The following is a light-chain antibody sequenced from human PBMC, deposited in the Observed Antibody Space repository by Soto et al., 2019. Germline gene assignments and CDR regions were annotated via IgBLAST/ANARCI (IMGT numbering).Light chain of an antibody. V-gene: IGLV1-40*01. CDR1: SSNIGSGYD. J-gene: IGLJ3*02. CDR3: QSYDSSLSDRV. CDR2: GNT. Sequence: QSVLTQPPSVSGAPGQRVTISCTGSSSNIGSGYDVHWYQQLPGTAPKLLISGNTNRPSGVPDRFSGSKSGASASLAITGLQAEDEADYYCQSYDSSLSDRVFGGGTKLTVL.